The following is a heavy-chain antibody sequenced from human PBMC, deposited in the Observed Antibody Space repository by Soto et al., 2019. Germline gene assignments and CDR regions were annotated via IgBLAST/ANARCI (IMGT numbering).Heavy chain of an antibody. CDR1: GYTFTSYA. J-gene: IGHJ4*02. D-gene: IGHD1-7*01. CDR2: INAGNGNT. V-gene: IGHV1-3*01. Sequence: QVQLVQSGAEVKKPGASVKVSCKASGYTFTSYAMHWVRQAPGQRLEWMGWINAGNGNTKYSQKFQGRVTITRDTSASTAYMELSSLRSEDTAVYYCARGILTGTVWVPGVDRPPNDYWGQGTLVTVSS. CDR3: ARGILTGTVWVPGVDRPPNDY.